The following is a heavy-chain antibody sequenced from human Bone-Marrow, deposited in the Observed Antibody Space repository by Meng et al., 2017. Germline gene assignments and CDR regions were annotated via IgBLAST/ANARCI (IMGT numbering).Heavy chain of an antibody. CDR3: AKDDKVRGVIISPLDY. V-gene: IGHV3-23*01. CDR1: GFTFSSYA. CDR2: ISGSGGST. J-gene: IGHJ4*02. D-gene: IGHD3-10*01. Sequence: GESLKISCAASGFTFSSYAMSWVRQAPGKGLEWVSAISGSGGSTYYADSVKGRFTISRDNSKNTLYLQMNSLRAEDTAVYYCAKDDKVRGVIISPLDYWGLGTLVTVSS.